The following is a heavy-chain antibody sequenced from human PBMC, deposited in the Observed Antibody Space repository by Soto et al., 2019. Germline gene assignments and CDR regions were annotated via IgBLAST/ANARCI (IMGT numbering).Heavy chain of an antibody. J-gene: IGHJ4*02. V-gene: IGHV1-24*01. D-gene: IGHD2-15*01. CDR1: GYTLTELS. CDR3: ATDVPYCSGGSCYSGGPEYFAY. Sequence: ASVKVSCKVSGYTLTELSMHWVRQAPGKGLEWMGGFDPEDGETIYAQKFQGRVTMTEDTSTDTAYMELSSLRSEDTAVYYCATDVPYCSGGSCYSGGPEYFAYWGQGTLVTVSS. CDR2: FDPEDGET.